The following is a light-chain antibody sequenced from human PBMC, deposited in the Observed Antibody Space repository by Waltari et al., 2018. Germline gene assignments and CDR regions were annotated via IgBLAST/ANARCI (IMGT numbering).Light chain of an antibody. Sequence: QSVLPQPPSVSAAPGQKVTLSCPRSIPNVGTHSVSWYQQVPGTAPKLLIYDNDKRYSGIPDRFSGSKSSTSATLGITGLQTGDEADYYCGTWDSSLSALVFGGGTKVTVL. CDR3: GTWDSSLSALV. CDR1: IPNVGTHS. CDR2: DND. V-gene: IGLV1-51*01. J-gene: IGLJ2*01.